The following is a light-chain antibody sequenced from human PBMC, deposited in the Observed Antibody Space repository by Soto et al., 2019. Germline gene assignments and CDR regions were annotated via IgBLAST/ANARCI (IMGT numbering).Light chain of an antibody. CDR3: QQYNSYSQA. CDR1: QTIYSW. CDR2: KAS. Sequence: DYQVIRSPSTVSASVPDKVTFIYRASQTIYSWLAWYQQKPGIAPKLLIYKASTLESGVPSRFSGSGSGTEFTLTISSLQPDDFATYYCQQYNSYSQAFGQGTKVDIK. J-gene: IGKJ1*01. V-gene: IGKV1-5*03.